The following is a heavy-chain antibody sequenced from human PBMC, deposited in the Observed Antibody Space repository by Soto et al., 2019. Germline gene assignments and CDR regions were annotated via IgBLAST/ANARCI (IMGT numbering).Heavy chain of an antibody. CDR2: IYHSGST. V-gene: IGHV4-38-2*01. Sequence: PSETLSLTCAVSGYSISSGYYWGWIRQPPGKGLEWIGSIYHSGSTYYNPSLKSRVTISVDTSKNQFSLKLSSVTAADTAVYYCASDQTYYGSGSYFNWFDPWGQGTLVTVSS. CDR1: GYSISSGYY. D-gene: IGHD3-10*01. J-gene: IGHJ5*02. CDR3: ASDQTYYGSGSYFNWFDP.